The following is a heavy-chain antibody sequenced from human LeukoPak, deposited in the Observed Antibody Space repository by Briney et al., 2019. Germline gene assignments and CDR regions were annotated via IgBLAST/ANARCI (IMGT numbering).Heavy chain of an antibody. Sequence: PSETLSLTCTVSGGSISSYYWSWIRQPPGKGLEWIGYIYYSGGTNYNPSLKSRVTISVDTSKNQFSLKLSSVTAADTAVYYCARKGFEYWFDPWGQGTLVTVSS. CDR2: IYYSGGT. CDR3: ARKGFEYWFDP. V-gene: IGHV4-59*01. J-gene: IGHJ5*02. CDR1: GGSISSYY. D-gene: IGHD3-9*01.